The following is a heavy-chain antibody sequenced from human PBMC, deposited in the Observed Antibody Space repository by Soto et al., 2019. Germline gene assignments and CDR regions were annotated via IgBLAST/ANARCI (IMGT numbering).Heavy chain of an antibody. J-gene: IGHJ4*02. Sequence: QVHLVQSGAEVKKPGASVKVSCKASGYTFTSYGITWVRQAPGQGLEWMGWISAHNGNTDYAQQLQGRVLVTRDTSTSTAYMELRSLRSDDTAVYYGARGRDGDYWGQGARVTVSS. V-gene: IGHV1-18*01. CDR3: ARGRDGDY. CDR2: ISAHNGNT. D-gene: IGHD6-6*01. CDR1: GYTFTSYG.